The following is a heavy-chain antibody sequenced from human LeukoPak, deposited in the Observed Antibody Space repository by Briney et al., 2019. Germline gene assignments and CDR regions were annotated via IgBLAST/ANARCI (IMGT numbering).Heavy chain of an antibody. J-gene: IGHJ4*02. CDR3: ARALDTAMVCFDY. CDR2: ISSSSSYI. CDR1: GFTFSSYS. Sequence: GGSLRLSCAASGFTFSSYSMNWVRQAPGKGLEWVSSISSSSSYIYYADSVKGRFTISRDNAKNSLYLQMNSLRAEDTAVYYCARALDTAMVCFDYWGQGTLVTVSS. D-gene: IGHD5-18*01. V-gene: IGHV3-21*01.